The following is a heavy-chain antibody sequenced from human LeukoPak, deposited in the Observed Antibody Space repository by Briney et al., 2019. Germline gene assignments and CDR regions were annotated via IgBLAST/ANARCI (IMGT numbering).Heavy chain of an antibody. CDR1: GGTFSSYA. CDR2: IIPIFGTA. V-gene: IGHV1-69*05. D-gene: IGHD3-3*01. J-gene: IGHJ6*03. Sequence: SVKVSCKASGGTFSSYAISWVRQAPGQGLEWMGRIIPIFGTANYAQKFQGRVTITTDESTSTAYMELSSLRSEDTAVYYCARDQGFLEWLSRYYYYYMDVWGKGTTVTVSS. CDR3: ARDQGFLEWLSRYYYYYMDV.